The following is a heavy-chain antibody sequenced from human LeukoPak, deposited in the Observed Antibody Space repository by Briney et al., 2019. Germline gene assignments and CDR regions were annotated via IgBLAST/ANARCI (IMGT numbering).Heavy chain of an antibody. CDR2: MYNSGST. Sequence: PSETLSLTCTVSGGSISGSYWSWIRQPPGKGLEWIAYMYNSGSTNYNPSLKSRVTIPIDTSKNQFSLKLSSLTAADTAIYYCARDGGPNMVRGVNSLGVWGKGTTVTVSS. CDR3: ARDGGPNMVRGVNSLGV. V-gene: IGHV4-59*01. D-gene: IGHD3-10*01. J-gene: IGHJ6*04. CDR1: GGSISGSY.